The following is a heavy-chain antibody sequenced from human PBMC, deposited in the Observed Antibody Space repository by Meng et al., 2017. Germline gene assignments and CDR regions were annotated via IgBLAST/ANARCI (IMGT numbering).Heavy chain of an antibody. D-gene: IGHD2-15*01. CDR3: ARVPTLKYCSGGSCYKPSDY. V-gene: IGHV4-38-2*02. J-gene: IGHJ4*02. CDR2: IYHSGST. CDR1: GYSISSGYY. Sequence: ESLKISCTVSGYSISSGYYWGWIRQPPGKVLEWIGSIYHSGSTYYNPSLKSRVTISVDTSKNQFSLKLSSVTAADTAVYYCARVPTLKYCSGGSCYKPSDYWGQGTLVTVSS.